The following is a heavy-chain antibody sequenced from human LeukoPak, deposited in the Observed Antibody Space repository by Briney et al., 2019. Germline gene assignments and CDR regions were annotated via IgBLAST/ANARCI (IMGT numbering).Heavy chain of an antibody. CDR2: ISYDGSNK. CDR3: AKDLSWRYYNSSGWYN. V-gene: IGHV3-30*18. D-gene: IGHD6-19*01. J-gene: IGHJ4*02. CDR1: GFTFSSYG. Sequence: SGGSLRLSCAASGFTFSSYGMHWVRQAPGKGLEWVAVISYDGSNKYYADSVKGRFTISRDNSKNTLYLQMNSLRAEDTAVYYCAKDLSWRYYNSSGWYNWGQGTLVTVSS.